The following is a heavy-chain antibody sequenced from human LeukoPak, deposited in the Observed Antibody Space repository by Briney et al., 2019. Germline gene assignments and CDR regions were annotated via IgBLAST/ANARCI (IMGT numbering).Heavy chain of an antibody. CDR1: GFTFSSYW. V-gene: IGHV3-74*01. D-gene: IGHD3-3*01. J-gene: IGHJ4*02. Sequence: GGSLRLSCAASGFTFSSYWMHWVRQAPGKGLVWVSRINSDGSSTSYADSVKGRFTISRDNAKNTLYLQMNSLRAEDTAVYYCATNRITIFGEVTDYWGQGTLVTVSS. CDR3: ATNRITIFGEVTDY. CDR2: INSDGSST.